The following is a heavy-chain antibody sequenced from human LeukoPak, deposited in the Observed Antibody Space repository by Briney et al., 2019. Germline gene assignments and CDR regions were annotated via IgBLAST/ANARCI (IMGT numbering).Heavy chain of an antibody. V-gene: IGHV1-2*02. J-gene: IGHJ4*02. Sequence: ASVKVSCTASGYTFTGYYMHWVRQAPGQGLEWMGWINPNSGGTNYAQKFQGRVTMTRDTSISTAYMELSRLRSDDTAVYYCAIGYCSGGSCYAVFDYWGQGTLVTVSS. D-gene: IGHD2-15*01. CDR1: GYTFTGYY. CDR3: AIGYCSGGSCYAVFDY. CDR2: INPNSGGT.